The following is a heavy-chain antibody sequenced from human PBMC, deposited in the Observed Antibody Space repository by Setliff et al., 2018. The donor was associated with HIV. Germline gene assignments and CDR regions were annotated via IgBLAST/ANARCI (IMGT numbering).Heavy chain of an antibody. CDR1: GDSINSGPYS. V-gene: IGHV4-39*02. D-gene: IGHD3-22*01. CDR2: IYYSGTT. J-gene: IGHJ4*02. Sequence: SETLSLTCTVSGDSINSGPYSWGWIRQPPGTGLEWIGNIYYSGTTFYNPSLKSRVSISVDTSTDHFSLKLSSVTAADTAVYYCARTPGTHYYDRSANFHYFDYWGQGALVTVSS. CDR3: ARTPGTHYYDRSANFHYFDY.